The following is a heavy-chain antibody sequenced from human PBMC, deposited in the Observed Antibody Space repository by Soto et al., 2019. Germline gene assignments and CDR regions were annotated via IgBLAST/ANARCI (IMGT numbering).Heavy chain of an antibody. CDR3: AHRVLRTVFGLVTTTAIYFDF. Sequence: QITLNESGPTVVRPTETLTLTCRFSGFSLTTSGVGVGWIRQSPGKAPEWLALIYWDDDKRYSASLKSRLTITKDTSKNQVVRTVSDLDPTETATYYCAHRVLRTVFGLVTTTAIYFDFWGQGTPVAVSS. J-gene: IGHJ4*02. V-gene: IGHV2-5*02. CDR1: GFSLTTSGVG. D-gene: IGHD3-3*01. CDR2: IYWDDDK.